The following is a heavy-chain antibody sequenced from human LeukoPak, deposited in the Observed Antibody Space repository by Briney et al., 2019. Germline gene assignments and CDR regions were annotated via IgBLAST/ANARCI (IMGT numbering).Heavy chain of an antibody. D-gene: IGHD2-2*02. J-gene: IGHJ4*02. CDR2: ISAYNGNT. CDR3: ARDLGYCSSTSCYIWAHFDY. V-gene: IGHV1-18*01. CDR1: GYTFTSYG. Sequence: ASVKVSCKASGYTFTSYGISWVRQAPGQGLEWMGWISAYNGNTNYAQKLQGRVTMTTDTSTSTAYMELRSLRSDDTAVYYCARDLGYCSSTSCYIWAHFDYWGQGTLVTVSS.